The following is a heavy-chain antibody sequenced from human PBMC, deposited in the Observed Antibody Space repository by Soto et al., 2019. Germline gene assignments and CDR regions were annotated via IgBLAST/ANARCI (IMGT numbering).Heavy chain of an antibody. J-gene: IGHJ5*02. CDR3: ARGGYSSTSPLLFSWFDP. V-gene: IGHV3-53*04. Sequence: EVQVVESGGGLVQPGGSLRLSCAASGFTVSSNYMTWVRQAPGKGLEWVSIIYSDGSTYYAESVKDRFTIPRHNTKNTLYLQTTSLRAEDTAVYYCARGGYSSTSPLLFSWFDPWGQGTLVTVSS. CDR1: GFTVSSNY. D-gene: IGHD6-13*01. CDR2: IYSDGST.